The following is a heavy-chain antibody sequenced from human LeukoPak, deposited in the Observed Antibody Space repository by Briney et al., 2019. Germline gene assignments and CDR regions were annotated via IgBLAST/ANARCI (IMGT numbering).Heavy chain of an antibody. Sequence: GGSLRLSCAASGLTFSNYAMSWVRQAPGKGLEWVSAISGSGGNAYADSVKSRFTISRDNSKNTLFLQMNSLRAEDTAVYYCAKANLEGVTRYFDYWRQGTLVTVSS. CDR2: ISGSGGNA. D-gene: IGHD4-17*01. J-gene: IGHJ4*02. CDR1: GLTFSNYA. CDR3: AKANLEGVTRYFDY. V-gene: IGHV3-23*01.